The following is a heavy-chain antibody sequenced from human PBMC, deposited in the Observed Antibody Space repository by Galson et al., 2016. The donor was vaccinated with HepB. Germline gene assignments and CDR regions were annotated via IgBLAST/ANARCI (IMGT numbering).Heavy chain of an antibody. V-gene: IGHV3-30*18. D-gene: IGHD2/OR15-2a*01. CDR2: DSMDGRGK. J-gene: IGHJ4*02. Sequence: YGMHWVRQAPGKGLEWVAADSMDGRGKFYSDSVKGRFTISRDNSNNMLFLQMDSLRPDDTAVYYCAKRHEYCPPVGCSVDYWGQGTLVSVSS. CDR1: YG. CDR3: AKRHEYCPPVGCSVDY.